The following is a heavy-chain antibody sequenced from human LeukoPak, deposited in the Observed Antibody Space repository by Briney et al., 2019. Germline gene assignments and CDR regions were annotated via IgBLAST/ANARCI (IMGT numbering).Heavy chain of an antibody. CDR1: GFTFSSYA. CDR2: ISSGIST. D-gene: IGHD4-23*01. V-gene: IGHV3-53*01. Sequence: GGSLRLSCAASGFTFSSYAMNWVRQAPGKGLEWVSVISSGISTYYADSVKGRFTISRDNSKNTLYLQMISLRAEDTAVYYCARAGGGGRLYFDSWGQGTLVTVSS. J-gene: IGHJ4*02. CDR3: ARAGGGGRLYFDS.